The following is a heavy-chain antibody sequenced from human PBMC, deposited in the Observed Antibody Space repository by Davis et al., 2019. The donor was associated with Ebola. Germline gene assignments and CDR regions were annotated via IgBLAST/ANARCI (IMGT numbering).Heavy chain of an antibody. Sequence: GESLKISCAASGFTFSSYGMHWVRQAPGKGLEWVAVIWYDGSTKYYADSVKGRFTISRDNSKNTLYLQMNSLRAEETAVYYCARDRWGWDSYGYLSYYYMDVWGKGTTVTVSS. CDR2: IWYDGSTK. D-gene: IGHD5-18*01. V-gene: IGHV3-33*01. CDR3: ARDRWGWDSYGYLSYYYMDV. CDR1: GFTFSSYG. J-gene: IGHJ6*03.